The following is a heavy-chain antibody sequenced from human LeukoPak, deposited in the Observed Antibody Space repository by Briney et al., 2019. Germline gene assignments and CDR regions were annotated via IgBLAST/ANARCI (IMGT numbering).Heavy chain of an antibody. CDR1: GYTFTNYF. Sequence: ASVKVSXKASGYTFTNYFIHWVRQAPGQGLEWMGIINPRDRSTDYPQKFQGRVAMTRDTSTTTVHMVLSSLRSEDTAMYYCARVGPGIAAEAWGQGTLVTVSS. CDR2: INPRDRST. J-gene: IGHJ4*02. D-gene: IGHD6-13*01. V-gene: IGHV1-46*01. CDR3: ARVGPGIAAEA.